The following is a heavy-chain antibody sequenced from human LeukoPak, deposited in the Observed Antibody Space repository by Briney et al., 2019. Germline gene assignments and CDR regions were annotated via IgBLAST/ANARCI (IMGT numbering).Heavy chain of an antibody. Sequence: QSGGSLRLSCAASGFTFSSYGMHWVRQAPGKGLEWVAVISYDGSNKYYADSVKGRFTISRDNSKNTLYLQMNSLRAEDTAVYYCAKALHIHYYYGMDVWGQGTTVTVSS. CDR1: GFTFSSYG. CDR3: AKALHIHYYYGMDV. CDR2: ISYDGSNK. D-gene: IGHD2-21*01. J-gene: IGHJ6*02. V-gene: IGHV3-30*18.